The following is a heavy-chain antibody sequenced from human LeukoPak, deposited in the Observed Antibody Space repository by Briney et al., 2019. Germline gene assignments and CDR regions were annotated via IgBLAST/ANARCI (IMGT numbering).Heavy chain of an antibody. CDR2: ISSSGSTI. Sequence: PGGSLRLSCAASGFTFSDYYMSWIRQAPGKGLEWVSYISSSGSTIYYADSVKGRFTISRDNAKNSLYLQMNSLRAEDTAVYYCASLLWPLYYYDSSGSLRGDGMDVWGQGTTVTVSS. D-gene: IGHD3-22*01. CDR3: ASLLWPLYYYDSSGSLRGDGMDV. V-gene: IGHV3-11*01. CDR1: GFTFSDYY. J-gene: IGHJ6*02.